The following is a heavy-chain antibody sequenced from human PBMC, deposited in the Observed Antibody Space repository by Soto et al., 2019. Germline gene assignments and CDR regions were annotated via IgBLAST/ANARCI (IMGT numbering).Heavy chain of an antibody. Sequence: QVQLVQSGAEVKKPGASVKVSCKASGYTFTGHYIHWVRQAPGQGLEWMGWINANNGDTKYAQKFQGRVTMNRDTSISTADMELSRLTSDDAAVYYCARETLAFDPWGQGTLVTVSS. D-gene: IGHD1-1*01. V-gene: IGHV1-2*02. CDR3: ARETLAFDP. CDR2: INANNGDT. CDR1: GYTFTGHY. J-gene: IGHJ5*02.